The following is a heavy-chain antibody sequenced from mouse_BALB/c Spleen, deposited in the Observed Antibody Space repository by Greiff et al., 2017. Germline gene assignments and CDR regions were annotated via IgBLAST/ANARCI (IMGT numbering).Heavy chain of an antibody. CDR2: ISSGGGST. V-gene: IGHV5-12-1*01. CDR3: ARDKITTVVATRAMDY. D-gene: IGHD1-1*01. Sequence: EVMLVESGGGLVKPGGSLKLSCAASGFAFSSYDMSWVRQTPEKRLEWVAYISSGGGSTYYPDTVKGRFTISRDNAKNTLYLQMSSLKSEDTAMYYCARDKITTVVATRAMDYWGQGTSVTVSS. CDR1: GFAFSSYD. J-gene: IGHJ4*01.